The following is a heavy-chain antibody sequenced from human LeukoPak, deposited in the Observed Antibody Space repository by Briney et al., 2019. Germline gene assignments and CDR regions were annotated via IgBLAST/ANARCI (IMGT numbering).Heavy chain of an antibody. D-gene: IGHD3-10*01. Sequence: GGSLRLSCAASGFTFSGSAMHWVRQASGKRLEWVGRIRSKANSYATAYAASVKGRFTISRDDSKNTAYLQMNSLKTEDTAVYYCTRHYYGSGKHNWFDPWGQGTLVTVSS. CDR2: IRSKANSYAT. CDR3: TRHYYGSGKHNWFDP. V-gene: IGHV3-73*01. CDR1: GFTFSGSA. J-gene: IGHJ5*02.